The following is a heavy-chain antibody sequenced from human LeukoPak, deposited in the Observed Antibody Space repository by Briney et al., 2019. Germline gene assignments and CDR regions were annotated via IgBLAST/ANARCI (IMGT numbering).Heavy chain of an antibody. V-gene: IGHV3-30*18. CDR1: GFIFSNYD. CDR3: AKDDRGNEAPFDY. J-gene: IGHJ4*02. CDR2: ISYDGTNK. Sequence: GGSLSLSCAASGFIFSNYDMHWVRQAPAQGLEWVAVISYDGTNKYYADSVNGRFTISRDNSKNTLHLQMHSLRAEDTAVYYCAKDDRGNEAPFDYWGQGTLVTVSS.